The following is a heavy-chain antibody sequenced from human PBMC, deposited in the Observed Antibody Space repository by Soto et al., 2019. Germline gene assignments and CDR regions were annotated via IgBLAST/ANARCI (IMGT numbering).Heavy chain of an antibody. V-gene: IGHV1-18*01. J-gene: IGHJ4*02. Sequence: QVQLVQSGAEVKKPGASVKVSCKASGYTFTSYGISWVRQAPGQGLEWMGWISAYNGNTNYAQKLQGRVTITTGTSTSTAYMELRSLTSDDTAVYYCVVAAQPYYFDYWGQGTLVTVSS. CDR1: GYTFTSYG. CDR3: VVAAQPYYFDY. D-gene: IGHD2-15*01. CDR2: ISAYNGNT.